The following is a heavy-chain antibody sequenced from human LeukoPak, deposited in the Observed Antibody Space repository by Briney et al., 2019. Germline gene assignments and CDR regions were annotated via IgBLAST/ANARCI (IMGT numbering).Heavy chain of an antibody. Sequence: ASVKVSCKVSGNTPSDLSMHWVRQAPGKGLEWMGGFDPEDGETIYAQKFQGRVTVTEDASTDTAYMELSSLRSEDTAVYYCTTFNFGNGWHFFDHWGQGTLVTVSS. CDR3: TTFNFGNGWHFFDH. D-gene: IGHD6-19*01. CDR1: GNTPSDLS. V-gene: IGHV1-24*01. CDR2: FDPEDGET. J-gene: IGHJ4*02.